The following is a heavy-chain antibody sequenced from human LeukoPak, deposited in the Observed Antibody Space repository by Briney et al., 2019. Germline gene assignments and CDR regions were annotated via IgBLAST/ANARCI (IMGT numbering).Heavy chain of an antibody. J-gene: IGHJ5*02. CDR2: IEQDGSEK. Sequence: GGSLRLSCAASGFTFSRYWMSWVRQAPGKGLEWVANIEQDGSEKYYVDSLKGRFTISRDNAKNSLYLQMNSLRAEDTAVYYCARGYISPRMNWFDPWGQGTLVTVSS. CDR3: ARGYISPRMNWFDP. V-gene: IGHV3-7*05. D-gene: IGHD3-16*02. CDR1: GFTFSRYW.